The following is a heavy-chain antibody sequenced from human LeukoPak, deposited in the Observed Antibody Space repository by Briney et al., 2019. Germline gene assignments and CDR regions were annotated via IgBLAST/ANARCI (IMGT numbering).Heavy chain of an antibody. V-gene: IGHV3-21*04. Sequence: GGSLRLSCEVSGFTFSSYHMNWVRQAPGKGLEWVSSIGSSGSYIYYADSLTGRFTISRDNAKNSLYLQMNSLRAEDTALYYCARGNITMVRGVNDDYYYYYIDVWGKGTTVTVSS. CDR2: IGSSGSYI. CDR3: ARGNITMVRGVNDDYYYYYIDV. D-gene: IGHD3-10*01. CDR1: GFTFSSYH. J-gene: IGHJ6*03.